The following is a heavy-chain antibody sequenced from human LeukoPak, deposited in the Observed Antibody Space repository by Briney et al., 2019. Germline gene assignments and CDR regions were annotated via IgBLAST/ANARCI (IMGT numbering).Heavy chain of an antibody. CDR2: IYYTGST. V-gene: IGHV4-39*01. CDR1: GGSISSSSYY. J-gene: IGHJ6*02. CDR3: ASGSGSGWYYYYYGMDV. Sequence: SETLSLTCTVSGGSISSSSYYWGWIRQPPGKGLEWIGCIYYTGSTYYNPSLKSRVTISVDTSKNQFSLKLSSVTAADTAVYYCASGSGSGWYYYYYGMDVWGQGTTVTVSS. D-gene: IGHD6-19*01.